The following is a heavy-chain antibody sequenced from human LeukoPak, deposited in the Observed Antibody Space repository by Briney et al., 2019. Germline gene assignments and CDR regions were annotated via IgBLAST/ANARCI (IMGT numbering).Heavy chain of an antibody. D-gene: IGHD3-10*01. CDR1: KYTFTNYD. CDR2: ITPLFGTG. J-gene: IGHJ1*01. V-gene: IGHV1-69*13. Sequence: SVKVSCKASKYTFTNYDINWVRQRPGQGLEWMGGITPLFGTGKYAQKFQGRVTITADESASTAYMELSRLASEDTAVYYCARDSSDIRGLIAHWGQGILVTVSS. CDR3: ARDSSDIRGLIAH.